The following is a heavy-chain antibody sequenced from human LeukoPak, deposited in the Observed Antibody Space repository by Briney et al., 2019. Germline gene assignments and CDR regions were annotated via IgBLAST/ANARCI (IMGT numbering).Heavy chain of an antibody. V-gene: IGHV1-69*01. CDR1: GGTFSSYA. D-gene: IGHD4-11*01. Sequence: ASVKVSCKASGGTFSSYAISWVRQAPGQGLEWMGGIIPIFGTANYAQKFQGRVTITADESTTTAYMELRSLRSDDTAVYYCARVPVSGPGARFDYWGQGTLVTVSS. CDR2: IIPIFGTA. J-gene: IGHJ4*02. CDR3: ARVPVSGPGARFDY.